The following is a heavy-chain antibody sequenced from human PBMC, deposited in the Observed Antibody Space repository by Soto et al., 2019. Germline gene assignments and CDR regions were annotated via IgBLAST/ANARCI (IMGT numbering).Heavy chain of an antibody. V-gene: IGHV4-31*03. J-gene: IGHJ5*02. Sequence: QVQLQESGPGLVRPSQTLSLTCTVSGGSINSRGYYWTWIRQHPGKGLEWIGNIYYSGSIHFNPSLMIRLTILVGTSETQFSLKLTSVTAADTAVYYCARQRESTGDFYGWFDPGFQGTLVTFPS. CDR2: IYYSGSI. CDR3: ARQRESTGDFYGWFDP. D-gene: IGHD2-21*01. CDR1: GGSINSRGYY.